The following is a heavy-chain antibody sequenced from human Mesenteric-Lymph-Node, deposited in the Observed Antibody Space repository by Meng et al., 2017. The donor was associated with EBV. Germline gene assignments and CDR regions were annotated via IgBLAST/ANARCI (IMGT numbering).Heavy chain of an antibody. CDR3: ASGLLHTSMPY. CDR1: SGAMNNDASY. D-gene: IGHD2/OR15-2a*01. CDR2: IYSSGIT. Sequence: QLQFNEPSPGPRKPSQTLSLTCTLSSGAMNNDASYWTWVRQSPEKGLEWIGYIYSSGITYYNPSLKSRVSISTDTSINQFSLKLTSVTAADTAVYYCASGLLHTSMPYWGQGILVTVSS. V-gene: IGHV4-30-4*01. J-gene: IGHJ4*02.